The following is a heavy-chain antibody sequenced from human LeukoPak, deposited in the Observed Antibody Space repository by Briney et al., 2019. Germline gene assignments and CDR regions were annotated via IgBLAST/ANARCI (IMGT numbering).Heavy chain of an antibody. CDR3: AKDRNVLLWFGELSTLRY. V-gene: IGHV3-33*06. CDR1: GFTFSSYG. CDR2: IWYDGSNK. J-gene: IGHJ4*02. D-gene: IGHD3-10*01. Sequence: GRSLRLSCAASGFTFSSYGMHWVRQAPGKGLEWVAVIWYDGSNKYYADSVKGRFTISRDNSKNTLYLQMNSLRAEDTAVYYCAKDRNVLLWFGELSTLRYWGQGTLVTVSS.